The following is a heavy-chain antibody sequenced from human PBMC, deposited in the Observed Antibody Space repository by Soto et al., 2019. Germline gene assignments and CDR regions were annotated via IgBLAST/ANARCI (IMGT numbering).Heavy chain of an antibody. J-gene: IGHJ4*02. V-gene: IGHV4-34*01. CDR2: INHSGST. D-gene: IGHD3-9*01. CDR1: GGSFSGYY. CDR3: ATHERGYYDILTGYYRSPRPHFEY. Sequence: SETLSLTCSVDGGSFSGYYWSWIRQPPGKGLEWIGEINHSGSTNYNPSLKSRVTISVDTSKNQFSLKLSSVTAADTAVYYCATHERGYYDILTGYYRSPRPHFEYWGQGTLVTVSS.